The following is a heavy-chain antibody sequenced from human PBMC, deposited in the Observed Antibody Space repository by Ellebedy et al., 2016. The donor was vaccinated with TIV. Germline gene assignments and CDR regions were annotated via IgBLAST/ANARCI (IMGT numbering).Heavy chain of an antibody. V-gene: IGHV4-4*07. Sequence: GSLRLSXTVSGVSISSYYWSWIRQPAGKGLEWIGRTSDSGNTNYNPSLKSRVTMSVDTSKNQFSVKLSSVTAADTAVYYCARDQDLYAPYMDVWGKGTTVTVSS. CDR3: ARDQDLYAPYMDV. CDR2: TSDSGNT. J-gene: IGHJ6*03. D-gene: IGHD2-8*01. CDR1: GVSISSYY.